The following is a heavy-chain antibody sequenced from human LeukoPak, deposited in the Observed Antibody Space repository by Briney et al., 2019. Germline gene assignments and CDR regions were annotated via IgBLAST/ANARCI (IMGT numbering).Heavy chain of an antibody. J-gene: IGHJ4*02. CDR2: IYYSGGS. Sequence: SETLSLTCTVSGGSISTSYWSWIRQPPGKGLEWIGYIYYSGGSYYNPSLRSRVTISVDTSKNHFSLKLSSVTAADTAVYYCARNRDGYNSFDYWGQGTLVTVSS. CDR3: ARNRDGYNSFDY. CDR1: GGSISTSY. D-gene: IGHD5-24*01. V-gene: IGHV4-59*06.